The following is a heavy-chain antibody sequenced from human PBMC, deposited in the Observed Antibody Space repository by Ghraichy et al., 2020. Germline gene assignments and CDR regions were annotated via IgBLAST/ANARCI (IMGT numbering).Heavy chain of an antibody. CDR2: IKSKTDGGTT. V-gene: IGHV3-15*01. Sequence: GGSLRLSCAASGFTFSNAWMSWVRQAPGKGLEWVGRIKSKTDGGTTDYAAPVKGRFTISRDDSKNTLYLQMNSLKTEDTAVYYCTTYYDILTGYYKYYYGMDVWGQGTTVTVSS. CDR1: GFTFSNAW. D-gene: IGHD3-9*01. J-gene: IGHJ6*02. CDR3: TTYYDILTGYYKYYYGMDV.